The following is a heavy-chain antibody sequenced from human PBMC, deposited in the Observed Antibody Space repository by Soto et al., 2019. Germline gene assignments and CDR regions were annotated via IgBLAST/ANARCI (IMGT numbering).Heavy chain of an antibody. D-gene: IGHD1-26*01. Sequence: ASMKVSCKASGYTFTSYYMHWVRQAPGQGLEWMGIINPSGGSTSYAQKFQGRVTMTRDTSTSTVYMELSSLRSEDTAVYYCARYLSGSYGSVNDAFDIWGQGTMVTVSS. V-gene: IGHV1-46*01. CDR1: GYTFTSYY. CDR3: ARYLSGSYGSVNDAFDI. CDR2: INPSGGST. J-gene: IGHJ3*02.